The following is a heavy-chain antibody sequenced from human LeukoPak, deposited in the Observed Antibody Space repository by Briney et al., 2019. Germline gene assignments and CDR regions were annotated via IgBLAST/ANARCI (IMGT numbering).Heavy chain of an antibody. J-gene: IGHJ4*02. D-gene: IGHD3-22*01. CDR1: GFSLNTRGVG. V-gene: IGHV2-5*02. CDR2: IYWDDDR. Sequence: SGPTLVNPTQTLTLTCTFSGFSLNTRGVGVGWIRQPPGRALEWLALIYWDDDRRYSPSLKSGLTITKDTSKNQVVLTMTNMDPVATATYFCAHRKNYYDSSVFDNWGQGTLVTVSS. CDR3: AHRKNYYDSSVFDN.